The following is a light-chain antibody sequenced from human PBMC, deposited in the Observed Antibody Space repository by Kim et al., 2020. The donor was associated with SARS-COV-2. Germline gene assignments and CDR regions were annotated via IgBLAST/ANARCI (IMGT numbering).Light chain of an antibody. CDR2: DAS. J-gene: IGKJ2*01. CDR1: QSISSW. CDR3: QQYNGYSV. V-gene: IGKV1-5*01. Sequence: DIQMTQSPSTLSASVGDRVTITCRASQSISSWLAWYQQKPGKAPKLLIYDASSLESGVPSRFSGSGSGTEFTLTISSLQPDDFATYYCQQYNGYSVFGQGTKLEI.